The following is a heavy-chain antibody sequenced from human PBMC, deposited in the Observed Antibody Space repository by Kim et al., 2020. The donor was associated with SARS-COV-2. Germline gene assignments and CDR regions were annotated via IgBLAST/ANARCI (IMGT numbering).Heavy chain of an antibody. Sequence: GGSLRLSCAVSGFSVSNKYMTWVRRAPGKGLEWVSLIYSGGNTYYADSVQGRFIISRDNSENTVYLQMHSLRAVDTAVYYCASGYCSGGDCSFRSGMDVWGQGTTVTVS. D-gene: IGHD2-15*01. CDR1: GFSVSNKY. CDR3: ASGYCSGGDCSFRSGMDV. V-gene: IGHV3-53*01. CDR2: IYSGGNT. J-gene: IGHJ6*02.